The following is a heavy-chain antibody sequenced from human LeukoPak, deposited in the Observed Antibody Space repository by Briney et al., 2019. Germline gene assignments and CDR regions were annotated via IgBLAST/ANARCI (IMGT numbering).Heavy chain of an antibody. J-gene: IGHJ6*03. V-gene: IGHV4-59*01. Sequence: SETLSLTCTVSGGSISSYYWNWIRQPPGKGLEWIGYIYYSGSTNYNPSLKSRVTISVDTSKNQFSLKLSSVTAADTAVYYCARSFGNMDVWGKGTTVTISS. CDR1: GGSISSYY. CDR3: ARSFGNMDV. D-gene: IGHD3-10*01. CDR2: IYYSGST.